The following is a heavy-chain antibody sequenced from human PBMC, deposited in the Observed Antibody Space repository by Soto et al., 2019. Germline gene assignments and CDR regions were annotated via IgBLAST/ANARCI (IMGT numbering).Heavy chain of an antibody. V-gene: IGHV4-61*01. Sequence: AETLSLTCTVSGAPLTSQTHYWTWIRQPPRKGLEWLGYIYYSGISGSSPALNGRVNLSLDNSRNQFSLTLHSVTAADTAVYYCPREDMSGTYNFDFWGPGTQVTVSS. CDR3: PREDMSGTYNFDF. D-gene: IGHD1-26*01. J-gene: IGHJ4*02. CDR1: GAPLTSQTHY. CDR2: IYYSGIS.